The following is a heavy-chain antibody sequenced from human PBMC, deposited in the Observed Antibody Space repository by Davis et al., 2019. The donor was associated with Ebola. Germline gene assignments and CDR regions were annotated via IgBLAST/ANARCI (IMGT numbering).Heavy chain of an antibody. D-gene: IGHD5-12*01. CDR3: ARGVARTDFDY. CDR1: GFTFSSYS. Sequence: GGSLRLSCAASGFTFSSYSMNWVRQAPAKGLEYVSSISSSGDSAHYGDSVKGRFTISRDNSKNTLYLQMNGLRVEDTAVYYCARGVARTDFDYWGQGTLVTVSS. J-gene: IGHJ4*02. CDR2: ISSSGDSA. V-gene: IGHV3-23*01.